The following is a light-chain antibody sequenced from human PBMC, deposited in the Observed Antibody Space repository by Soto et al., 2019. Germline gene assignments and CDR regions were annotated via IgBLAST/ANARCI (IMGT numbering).Light chain of an antibody. Sequence: DIQMTQSPSTLSASVGDRVTITCRASQRISSWLAWYQQKPGKAPKLLIYDASSLESGVPSRFSGSGSGTEFTLTISSLQPDAFATYYCQQYSSYSPWTFGQGTKVEIK. V-gene: IGKV1-5*01. CDR2: DAS. CDR3: QQYSSYSPWT. CDR1: QRISSW. J-gene: IGKJ1*01.